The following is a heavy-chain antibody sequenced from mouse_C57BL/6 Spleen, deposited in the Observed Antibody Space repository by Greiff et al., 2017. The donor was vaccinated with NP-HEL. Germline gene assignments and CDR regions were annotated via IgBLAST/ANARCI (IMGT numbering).Heavy chain of an antibody. CDR1: GFTFSSYA. V-gene: IGHV5-9-1*02. Sequence: EVQLVESGEGLVKPGGSLKLSCAASGFTFSSYAMSWVRQTPEKRLEWVAYISSGGDYIYYADTVKGRFTISRDNARNTLYLQMSSLKSEDTAMYYCTRDYYDCGYYAMDYWGQGASVTVS. D-gene: IGHD2-4*01. J-gene: IGHJ4*01. CDR2: ISSGGDYI. CDR3: TRDYYDCGYYAMDY.